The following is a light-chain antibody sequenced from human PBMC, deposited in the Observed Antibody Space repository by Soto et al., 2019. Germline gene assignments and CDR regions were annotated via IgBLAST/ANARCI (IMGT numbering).Light chain of an antibody. Sequence: DIQMTQSPSTLSASVEDRVTITCRASQSSSSWLAWYQQKPGKAPKLLIYDASSLESGVPSRFSGSGSGTEFTLTISSLQPDDFATYYCQQYNSYSRTFGQGTKLEIK. CDR1: QSSSSW. V-gene: IGKV1-5*01. J-gene: IGKJ2*01. CDR3: QQYNSYSRT. CDR2: DAS.